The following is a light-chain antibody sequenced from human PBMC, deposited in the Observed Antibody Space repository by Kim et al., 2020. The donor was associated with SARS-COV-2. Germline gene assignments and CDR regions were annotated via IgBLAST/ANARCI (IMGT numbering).Light chain of an antibody. Sequence: DVQMTQSPSSVSASVGDRVTITCQASQGIANCLAWYQQKPGKAPKLLIYAASTLQRGVPSRFSGSGSGREFTFTISSLQPEDVATYYCQQYNNLPITFGQGTRLEIK. V-gene: IGKV1-33*01. J-gene: IGKJ5*01. CDR2: AAS. CDR1: QGIANC. CDR3: QQYNNLPIT.